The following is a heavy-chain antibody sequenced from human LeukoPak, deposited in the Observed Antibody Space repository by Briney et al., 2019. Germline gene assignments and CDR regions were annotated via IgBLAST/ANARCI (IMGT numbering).Heavy chain of an antibody. Sequence: SETLSLTCAVYGGSFSGYYWSWIRQPPGKGLEWIWEINHSGSTNYNPSLKSRVTISVDTSKNQFSPKLSSVTAADTAVYYCARGEIVVVPAAIPYYYYYMDVWGKGTTVTVSS. CDR3: ARGEIVVVPAAIPYYYYYMDV. CDR1: GGSFSGYY. CDR2: INHSGST. D-gene: IGHD2-2*01. J-gene: IGHJ6*03. V-gene: IGHV4-34*01.